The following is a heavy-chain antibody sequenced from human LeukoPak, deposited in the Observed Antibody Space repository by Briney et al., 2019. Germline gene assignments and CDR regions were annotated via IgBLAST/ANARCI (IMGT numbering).Heavy chain of an antibody. Sequence: GGSLRLSCEASGFSLSSYGMHWVRQAPGKGLEWVAILWYDGRTQHYADSVKGRFTISRDNAKNTLYLQMNSLRAEDTALYYCAKDYYYDSSGYPDYWGQGTLVTVSS. J-gene: IGHJ4*02. CDR3: AKDYYYDSSGYPDY. D-gene: IGHD3-22*01. CDR2: LWYDGRTQ. CDR1: GFSLSSYG. V-gene: IGHV3-30*02.